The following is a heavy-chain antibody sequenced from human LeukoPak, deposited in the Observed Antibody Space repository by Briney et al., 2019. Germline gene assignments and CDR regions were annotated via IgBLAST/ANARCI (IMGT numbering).Heavy chain of an antibody. CDR1: GFAFNSCA. V-gene: IGHV3-23*01. Sequence: GGSLRLSCAASGFAFNSCAMTWVRHSPGKGLEWVSVISDSGDTMLYADSVKGRFTISRDDSKNTLYLQMSSLRAEDTAVYYCARCRTGCQHSGLDVWGQGTTVTVSS. CDR2: ISDSGDTM. J-gene: IGHJ6*02. CDR3: ARCRTGCQHSGLDV. D-gene: IGHD2-2*01.